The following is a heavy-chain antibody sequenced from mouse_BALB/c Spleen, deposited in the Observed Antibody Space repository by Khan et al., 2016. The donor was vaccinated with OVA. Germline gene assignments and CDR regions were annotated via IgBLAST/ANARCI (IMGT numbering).Heavy chain of an antibody. D-gene: IGHD2-3*01. CDR1: GYSFSGYY. CDR3: ARAGYYTAMDY. J-gene: IGHJ4*01. V-gene: IGHV1S34*01. CDR2: ISCYNGAT. Sequence: LVKTGASVKISCKASGYSFSGYYIHWVKQSHGKSLEWIGYISCYNGATSYNQRFKGKATFTADTSSRTAYMQLSSLTFEDSAVYYCARAGYYTAMDYWGQGTSVTVSS.